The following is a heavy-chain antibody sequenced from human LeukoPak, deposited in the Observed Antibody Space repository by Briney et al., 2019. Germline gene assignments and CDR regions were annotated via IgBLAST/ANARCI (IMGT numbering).Heavy chain of an antibody. Sequence: GGSLRLSCAASGVTFSSYGMGWARQAPGKGLEWVSAISDSGSDTYYADSVKGRFTISRDNSKNTPYLQMNSLRAEDTAVYYCAKRVPYSSSSVYFDYWGQGTLVTVSS. CDR1: GVTFSSYG. CDR2: ISDSGSDT. J-gene: IGHJ4*02. CDR3: AKRVPYSSSSVYFDY. D-gene: IGHD6-6*01. V-gene: IGHV3-23*01.